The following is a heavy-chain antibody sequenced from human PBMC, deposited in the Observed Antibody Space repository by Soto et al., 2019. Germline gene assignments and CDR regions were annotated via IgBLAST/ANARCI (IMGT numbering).Heavy chain of an antibody. J-gene: IGHJ3*02. V-gene: IGHV4-39*01. D-gene: IGHD2-15*01. CDR1: GGSIRDSNYY. CDR3: TRISIAVVPSTSFVI. Sequence: SETLSLTCTVSGGSIRDSNYYWGWIRQPPGKGLEWIGSINYGGITYYNPSLKSRVIVSVDTSRNQFSLNLNFVSAADTAVYYCTRISIAVVPSTSFVIWGQGTMVTVSS. CDR2: INYGGIT.